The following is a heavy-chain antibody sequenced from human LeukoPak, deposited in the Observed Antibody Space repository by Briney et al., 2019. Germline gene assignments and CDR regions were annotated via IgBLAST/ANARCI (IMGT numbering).Heavy chain of an antibody. D-gene: IGHD1-1*01. CDR3: ASGRPQRGAIRLDAFDI. Sequence: GGPLTLPCAASGFTYNFYSMLGPPHAPGKALVGGLYIRSSSSTIYYADSVKSRFTISRDNAKNSLYLQMNSLRAEDTAVYYCASGRPQRGAIRLDAFDIWGQGTMVTVSS. V-gene: IGHV3-48*01. CDR2: IRSSSSTI. J-gene: IGHJ3*02. CDR1: GFTYNFYS.